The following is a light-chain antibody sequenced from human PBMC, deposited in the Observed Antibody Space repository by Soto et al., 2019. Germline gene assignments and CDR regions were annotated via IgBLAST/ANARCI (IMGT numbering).Light chain of an antibody. J-gene: IGKJ2*01. CDR3: HQSGGSFPYT. CDR2: GTS. CDR1: QSVSSTY. V-gene: IGKV3-20*01. Sequence: EIVLTQSPGTLSLSPGERATLSCRASQSVSSTYLVWYQQKPGQAPRLLIYGTSSRATGIPDRFSGSGSGTDFTLTISKLEPEDFAVYYCHQSGGSFPYTFGQGTKLEIK.